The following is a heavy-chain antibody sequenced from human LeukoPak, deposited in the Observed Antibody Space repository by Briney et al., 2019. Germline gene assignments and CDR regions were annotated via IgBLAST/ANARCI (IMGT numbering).Heavy chain of an antibody. CDR3: ARFLDDYQLYYFDY. Sequence: SETLSLTCTVSGGSISSYYWSWMRQPPGKGLEWIGYIYSSGSTNYNPSLKSRVTISVDTSKNQFSLKLSSVTAADTAVYYCARFLDDYQLYYFDYWGQGTLVTVSS. V-gene: IGHV4-59*01. CDR1: GGSISSYY. D-gene: IGHD5-24*01. CDR2: IYSSGST. J-gene: IGHJ4*02.